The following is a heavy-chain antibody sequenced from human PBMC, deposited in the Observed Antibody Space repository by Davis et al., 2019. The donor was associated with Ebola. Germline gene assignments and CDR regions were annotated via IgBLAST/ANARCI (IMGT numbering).Heavy chain of an antibody. V-gene: IGHV3-11*01. CDR2: ISSSGRTI. Sequence: GESLKISCASPGFTFSDYYMSWIRQAPGKGLEWVSYISSSGRTIYYADSVKGRFTISRDNAKNSLYLQMNSLRAEDTAVYYCARDRVFRTSSFGSYFYYGMDVWGQGTTVTVSS. D-gene: IGHD2-2*01. CDR3: ARDRVFRTSSFGSYFYYGMDV. J-gene: IGHJ6*02. CDR1: GFTFSDYY.